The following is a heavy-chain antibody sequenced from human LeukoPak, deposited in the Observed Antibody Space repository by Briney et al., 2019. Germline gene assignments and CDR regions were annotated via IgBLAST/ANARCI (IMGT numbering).Heavy chain of an antibody. V-gene: IGHV4-59*01. Sequence: PSETLSLTCTVSGVSISSYYWSWIRQPPGKELEWIGYFYYSGSPNYNPSLKSRVTISVDTSKNQFSLKLSSVTAADTVVYYCARADCSGGSCYWFDPWGQGTLVTVSS. CDR1: GVSISSYY. D-gene: IGHD2-15*01. J-gene: IGHJ5*02. CDR2: FYYSGSP. CDR3: ARADCSGGSCYWFDP.